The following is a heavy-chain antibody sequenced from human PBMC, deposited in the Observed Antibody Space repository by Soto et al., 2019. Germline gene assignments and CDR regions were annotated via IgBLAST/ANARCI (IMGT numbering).Heavy chain of an antibody. Sequence: EVQLLESGGGLVQPGGSLRLSCAASGFTFRSYVMSWVRQAPGKGLEWLSTITGSGSNTYYADSVRGRFAISRDNSTDTLYLQMDSLGAEDTAVYYCGNMAGLGDLPGHDFWGQGTLVTVSS. J-gene: IGHJ4*02. CDR2: ITGSGSNT. CDR3: GNMAGLGDLPGHDF. CDR1: GFTFRSYV. V-gene: IGHV3-23*01. D-gene: IGHD3-10*01.